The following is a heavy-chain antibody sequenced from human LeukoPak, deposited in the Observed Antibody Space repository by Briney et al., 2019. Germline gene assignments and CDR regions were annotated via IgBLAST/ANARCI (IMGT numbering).Heavy chain of an antibody. Sequence: ASVKVSCKASGGTFSSYAISWVRQAPGQGLEWMGRIIPIFGTANYAQKFQGRVTITTDESTSTAYMKLSSLRSEDTAVYYCARDSDRYSGSSFDYWGQGTLVTVSS. CDR2: IIPIFGTA. J-gene: IGHJ4*02. V-gene: IGHV1-69*05. CDR1: GGTFSSYA. D-gene: IGHD1-26*01. CDR3: ARDSDRYSGSSFDY.